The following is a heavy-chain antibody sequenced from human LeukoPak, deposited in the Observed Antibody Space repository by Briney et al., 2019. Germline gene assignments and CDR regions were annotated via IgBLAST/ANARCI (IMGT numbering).Heavy chain of an antibody. V-gene: IGHV3-23*01. CDR1: AFTFNTFDNFA. CDR2: ISESGAST. CDR3: AKRRGLELLYYYYMDV. Sequence: GGSLRLSCSVSAFTFNTFDNFAMNWVRQAPGKGLEWVAAISESGASTYYAASVKGRFTISRDNSKNTLYLQMNSLRAEDTAVYYCAKRRGLELLYYYYMDVWGKGTTVTVSS. D-gene: IGHD1-7*01. J-gene: IGHJ6*03.